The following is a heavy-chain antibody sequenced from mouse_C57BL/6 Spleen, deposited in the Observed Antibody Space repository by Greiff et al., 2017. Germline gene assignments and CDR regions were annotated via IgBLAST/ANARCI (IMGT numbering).Heavy chain of an antibody. Sequence: EVQLVESEGGLVQPGSSMKLSCTASGFTFSDYYMAWVRQVPEKGLEWVANINYDGSSTYYLDSLKSRFIISRDNAKNILYLQMSSLKSEDTATXYCAREGYYDAMDYWGQGTSVTVSS. V-gene: IGHV5-16*01. D-gene: IGHD2-2*01. CDR3: AREGYYDAMDY. J-gene: IGHJ4*01. CDR2: INYDGSST. CDR1: GFTFSDYY.